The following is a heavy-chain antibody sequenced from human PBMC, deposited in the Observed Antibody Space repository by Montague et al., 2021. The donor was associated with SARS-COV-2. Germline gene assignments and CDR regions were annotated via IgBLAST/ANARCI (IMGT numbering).Heavy chain of an antibody. CDR1: GYYFNSYG. D-gene: IGHD4-17*01. CDR2: IWFDGSKE. V-gene: IGHV3-33*08. J-gene: IGHJ4*02. Sequence: LRLSCAGSGYYFNSYGMHWVRQAPGKGLEGVAVIWFDGSKEYYADSVKGRFTISRDKSKNMLYLQMNSLRVEDTATYFCVRDYGDYGEEFLDYWGQGTPVIVSS. CDR3: VRDYGDYGEEFLDY.